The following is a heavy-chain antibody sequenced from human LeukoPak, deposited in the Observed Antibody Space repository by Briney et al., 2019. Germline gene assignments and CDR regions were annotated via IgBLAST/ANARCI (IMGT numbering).Heavy chain of an antibody. Sequence: SETLSLTCTVSGGSISSSSYYWGWIRQPPGKGLEWIGSIYYSGSTYYNPSLQSRVTISVDTSNTQFSLKLRSLTAADTAVYYCARHGGRITIFGVVYDAFDIWGQGTMVTVSS. CDR3: ARHGGRITIFGVVYDAFDI. D-gene: IGHD3-3*01. CDR2: IYYSGST. J-gene: IGHJ3*02. CDR1: GGSISSSSYY. V-gene: IGHV4-39*01.